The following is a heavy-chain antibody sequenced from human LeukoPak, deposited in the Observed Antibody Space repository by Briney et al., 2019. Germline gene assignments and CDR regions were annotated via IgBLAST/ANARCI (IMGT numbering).Heavy chain of an antibody. CDR3: ARSSLGEAYSGSYYPPFDY. V-gene: IGHV3-30-3*01. CDR2: ISYGGSNK. J-gene: IGHJ4*02. CDR1: GFTFSSYA. Sequence: GGSLRLSCAASGFTFSSYAMHWVRQAPGKGLEWVAVISYGGSNKYYADSVKGRFTISRDNSKNTLYLQMNSLRAEDTAVYYCARSSLGEAYSGSYYPPFDYWGQGTLVTVSS. D-gene: IGHD1-26*01.